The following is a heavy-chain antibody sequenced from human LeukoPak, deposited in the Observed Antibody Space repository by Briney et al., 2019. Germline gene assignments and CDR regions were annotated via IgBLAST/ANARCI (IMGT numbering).Heavy chain of an antibody. V-gene: IGHV3-7*01. Sequence: GGSLRLSCAASGFTFSSYWMRWVRQAPGKGLGWVANIKQDGSEKSYGDSVKGRFCISRDNAKNSVYLQMNSLRAEDTAVYYCASGYYYDSSGPPDYFDYWGQGSLVTVSS. D-gene: IGHD3-22*01. CDR2: IKQDGSEK. CDR3: ASGYYYDSSGPPDYFDY. CDR1: GFTFSSYW. J-gene: IGHJ4*02.